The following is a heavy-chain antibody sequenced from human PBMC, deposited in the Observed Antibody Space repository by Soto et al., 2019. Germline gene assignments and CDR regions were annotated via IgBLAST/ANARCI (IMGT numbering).Heavy chain of an antibody. CDR3: ARRLRAVNFDI. V-gene: IGHV2-5*02. D-gene: IGHD3-22*01. CDR1: GFSLSTSGVG. CDR2: IFWDDDK. Sequence: QITLKESGPTLLKPTQTLTLTCTLSGFSLSTSGVGVGWIRQPPGKALEWVALIFWDDDKRYSPSLKSRLTITKDTSKNQVVLTMTNMDPVDTATYYCARRLRAVNFDIWGQGTMVTVSS. J-gene: IGHJ3*02.